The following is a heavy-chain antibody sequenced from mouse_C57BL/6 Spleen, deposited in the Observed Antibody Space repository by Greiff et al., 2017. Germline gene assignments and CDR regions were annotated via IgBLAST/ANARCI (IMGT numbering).Heavy chain of an antibody. V-gene: IGHV5-17*01. D-gene: IGHD1-2*01. J-gene: IGHJ1*03. CDR3: ARRLPWYFDV. Sequence: EVHLVESGGGLVKPGGSLKLSCAASGFTFSDYGMHWVRQAPEKGLEWVAYISSGSSTIYYADTVKGRFTISRDNAKNTLFLQMTSLRSEDTAMYYCARRLPWYFDVWGTGTTVTVSS. CDR2: ISSGSSTI. CDR1: GFTFSDYG.